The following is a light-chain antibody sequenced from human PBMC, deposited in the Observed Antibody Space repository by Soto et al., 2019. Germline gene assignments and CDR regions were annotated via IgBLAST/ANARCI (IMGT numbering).Light chain of an antibody. V-gene: IGLV1-40*01. CDR1: SSNIGAGYD. CDR3: QSYDSNLSVI. J-gene: IGLJ2*01. Sequence: QSVLTQPPSVSGAPGQRVTISCAGSSSNIGAGYDVHWYQQLPGTAPKLLIYANNNRPSGVPDRFSCSQSGTSASLAITGLQAEDEADYYCQSYDSNLSVIFGGGTK. CDR2: ANN.